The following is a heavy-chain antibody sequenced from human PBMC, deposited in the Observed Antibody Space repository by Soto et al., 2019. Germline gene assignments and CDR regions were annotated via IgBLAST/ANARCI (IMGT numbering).Heavy chain of an antibody. Sequence: EVQLVESGGGLVKPGGSLRLSCAASGFTFSSYSMNWVRQAPGKGLEWVSSISSSSSYIYYADSVKGRFTISRDNAKNSLYLQMNSLRAEDTAVYYCARDYCSSTSCYTATTAFDYWGQGTLVTVSS. J-gene: IGHJ4*02. CDR2: ISSSSSYI. D-gene: IGHD2-2*02. CDR3: ARDYCSSTSCYTATTAFDY. V-gene: IGHV3-21*01. CDR1: GFTFSSYS.